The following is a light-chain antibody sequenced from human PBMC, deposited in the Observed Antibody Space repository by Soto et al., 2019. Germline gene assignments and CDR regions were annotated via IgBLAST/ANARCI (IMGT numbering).Light chain of an antibody. V-gene: IGLV1-47*02. Sequence: QAVLTQPPSASATPGQRITISCSGGSSNIGNNYVYWYQQLPGTAPKLLIYLTHYRPSGVPDRVSGSKSGTSAYLAISGLRSEDEADYYCAAWDVSLTAWVFGGGTKLTVL. CDR3: AAWDVSLTAWV. J-gene: IGLJ3*02. CDR2: LTH. CDR1: SSNIGNNY.